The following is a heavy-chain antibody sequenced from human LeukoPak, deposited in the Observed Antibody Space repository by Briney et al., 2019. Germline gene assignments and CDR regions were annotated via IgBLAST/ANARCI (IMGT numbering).Heavy chain of an antibody. D-gene: IGHD2/OR15-2a*01. Sequence: PGGSLRLSCAASGFPFSSYWMSWVRQAPGKGLEWVANIKQDGSDKYYVDSVKGRFTISRDNAKNSLYLQMNSLRAEDTAVYYCARNRANWGQGTLVTISS. J-gene: IGHJ4*02. V-gene: IGHV3-7*01. CDR2: IKQDGSDK. CDR3: ARNRAN. CDR1: GFPFSSYW.